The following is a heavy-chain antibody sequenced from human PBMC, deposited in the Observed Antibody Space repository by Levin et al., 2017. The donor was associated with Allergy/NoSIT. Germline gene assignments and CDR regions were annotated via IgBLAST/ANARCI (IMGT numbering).Heavy chain of an antibody. CDR1: GGSISSGGYY. CDR3: ASMVRGVGWFDP. V-gene: IGHV4-31*03. CDR2: IYYSGST. J-gene: IGHJ5*02. Sequence: PSETLSLTCTVSGGSISSGGYYWSWIRQHPGKGLEWIGYIYYSGSTYYNPSLKSRVTISVDTSKNQFSLKLSSVTAADTAVYYCASMVRGVGWFDPWGQGTLVTVSS. D-gene: IGHD3-10*01.